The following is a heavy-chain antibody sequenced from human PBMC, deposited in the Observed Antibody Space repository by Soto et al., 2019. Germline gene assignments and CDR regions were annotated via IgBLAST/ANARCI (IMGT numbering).Heavy chain of an antibody. CDR1: GFTFDDYA. Sequence: SLRLSCTASGFTFDDYAMHWVRQGPGRGVEWVSGITWNSGKIAYADSVKGRFTIARDDDNNSLYLQMNSLRPEDTALYYCVKDSYADFHRVLSTAEYFFDYWGHGTLVTVSS. D-gene: IGHD2-15*01. CDR3: VKDSYADFHRVLSTAEYFFDY. J-gene: IGHJ4*01. CDR2: ITWNSGKI. V-gene: IGHV3-9*01.